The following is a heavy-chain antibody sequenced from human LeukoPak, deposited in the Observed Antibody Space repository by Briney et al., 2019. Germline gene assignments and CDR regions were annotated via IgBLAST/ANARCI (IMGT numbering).Heavy chain of an antibody. CDR2: ISGSGVST. CDR1: GFTFSSYA. V-gene: IGHV3-23*01. J-gene: IGHJ4*02. CDR3: AKGQCSGGSCYGTEY. Sequence: GGSLRLSCVASGFTFSSYAMRWVRQAPGKGLEWVSAISGSGVSTYYAASVKGWFTISRDNCKNTLYLQMNSLRAEDTAVYYCAKGQCSGGSCYGTEYWGQGTLVTVSS. D-gene: IGHD2-15*01.